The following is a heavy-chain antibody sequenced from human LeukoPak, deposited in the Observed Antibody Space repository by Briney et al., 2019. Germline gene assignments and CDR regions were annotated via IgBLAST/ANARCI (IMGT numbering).Heavy chain of an antibody. D-gene: IGHD3-10*02. CDR1: GFTLNTYT. J-gene: IGHJ6*04. CDR3: AELGITMIGGV. V-gene: IGHV3-21*01. CDR2: ISSSGTYI. Sequence: SGGSLRLSCAASGFTLNTYTMNWVRQAPGKGLEWVSSISSSGTYIYYADSVKGRFTISRDDAKNSLSLQMNSLRAEDTAVYYCAELGITMIGGVWGKGTTVTISS.